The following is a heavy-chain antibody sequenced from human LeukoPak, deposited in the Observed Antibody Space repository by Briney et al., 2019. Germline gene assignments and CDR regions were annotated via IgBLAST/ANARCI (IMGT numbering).Heavy chain of an antibody. CDR3: ARSKWSSYNWFDP. CDR2: IIPIFGTA. V-gene: IGHV1-69*13. J-gene: IGHJ5*02. Sequence: SVKVSCKASGGTFSSYAISWVRQAPGQGLEWMGGIIPIFGTANYAQKFQGRVTITADESTSTAYMELSSLRSEDTAVYYCARSKWSSYNWFDPWGQGPWSPSPQ. CDR1: GGTFSSYA. D-gene: IGHD2-15*01.